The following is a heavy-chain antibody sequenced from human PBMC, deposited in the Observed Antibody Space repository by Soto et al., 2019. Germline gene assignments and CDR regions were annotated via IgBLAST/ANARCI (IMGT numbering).Heavy chain of an antibody. D-gene: IGHD5-18*01. J-gene: IGHJ5*02. V-gene: IGHV4-30-4*08. Sequence: PSETLSPTCTVSDDSISSGDYFWNWVRQPPGKGLEWIGYINYSGTTYYNPSRKSRVTISMDTSNNQFSLDLRSVTAADMAVYFCAKELSRYSYGRGEVSWGQGTLVTVSS. CDR2: INYSGTT. CDR1: DDSISSGDYF. CDR3: AKELSRYSYGRGEVS.